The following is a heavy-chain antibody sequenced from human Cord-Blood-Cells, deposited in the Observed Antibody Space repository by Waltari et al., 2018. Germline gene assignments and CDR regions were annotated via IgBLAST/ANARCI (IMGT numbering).Heavy chain of an antibody. J-gene: IGHJ2*01. D-gene: IGHD2-2*01. Sequence: QVQLQESGPGLVKPSETLSLTCTVSGGSISSYYWSWIRQPAGKGLEWIGRIYTSGSTNYNPSRKSRVTMSVDTSKNQFSLKLSSVTAADTAGYYCARDKGYCSSTSCYVWYFDLWGRGTLVTVSS. CDR1: GGSISSYY. CDR2: IYTSGST. CDR3: ARDKGYCSSTSCYVWYFDL. V-gene: IGHV4-4*07.